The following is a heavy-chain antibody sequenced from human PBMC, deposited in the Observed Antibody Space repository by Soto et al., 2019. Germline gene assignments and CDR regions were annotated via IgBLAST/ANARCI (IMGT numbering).Heavy chain of an antibody. V-gene: IGHV4-30-4*01. CDR1: GGSISSGDYH. CDR2: IYYSAST. Sequence: SETLSLTCTVAGGSISSGDYHWTWIRQFPGKGLEWIGAIYYSASTYYNPSLVSRLTISVDTSKNRFSLKLTSVTAADTAVYSCARASRAPSGGMDVWGQGTTVTVSS. CDR3: ARASRAPSGGMDV. J-gene: IGHJ6*02.